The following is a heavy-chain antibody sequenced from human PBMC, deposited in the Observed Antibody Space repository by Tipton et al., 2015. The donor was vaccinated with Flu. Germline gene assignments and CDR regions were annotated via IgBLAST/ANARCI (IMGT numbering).Heavy chain of an antibody. D-gene: IGHD3-3*02. CDR2: IYYSGST. CDR3: VRSLSRANWFDP. V-gene: IGHV4-59*01. Sequence: TLSLTCTVSGGSISSYYWSWIRQPPGKGLEWIGYIYYSGSTNYNPSLKSRVTISVDTSKNQFSLKLSSVTAADTAVYYCVRSLSRANWFDPWGQGTLVTVSS. J-gene: IGHJ5*02. CDR1: GGSISSYY.